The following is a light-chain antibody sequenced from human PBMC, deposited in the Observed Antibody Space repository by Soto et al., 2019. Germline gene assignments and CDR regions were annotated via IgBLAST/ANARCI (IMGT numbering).Light chain of an antibody. V-gene: IGLV1-44*01. Sequence: QSVLTQPPSASATPGQRVTISCSGSSSNIGSNTINWYQQLPGTAPKLLIYSNNQRPSGVPDRFSGSKSGTSASLAISGLQSEDEADYYCAAWDDSLNGWVFGGGTKLTVL. CDR2: SNN. CDR3: AAWDDSLNGWV. J-gene: IGLJ3*02. CDR1: SSNIGSNT.